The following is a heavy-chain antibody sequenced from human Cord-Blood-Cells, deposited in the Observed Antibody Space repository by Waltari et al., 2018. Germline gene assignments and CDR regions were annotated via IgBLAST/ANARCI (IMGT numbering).Heavy chain of an antibody. Sequence: QVQLVQSGAEVKKPGSAVKVSCKASGGTFRRSAIRWVRQAPGQGLEWMGGIIPIFGTANYAQKFQGRVTITADESTSTAYMELSSLRSEDTAVYYCARVVGDTGDDAFDIWGQGTMVTVSS. J-gene: IGHJ3*02. CDR2: IIPIFGTA. D-gene: IGHD2-15*01. V-gene: IGHV1-69*12. CDR1: GGTFRRSA. CDR3: ARVVGDTGDDAFDI.